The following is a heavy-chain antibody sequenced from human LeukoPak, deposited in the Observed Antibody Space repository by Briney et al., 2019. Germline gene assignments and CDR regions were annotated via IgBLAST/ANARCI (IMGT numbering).Heavy chain of an antibody. CDR3: XXXXXGATEYFQH. CDR1: GFTFSSYA. D-gene: IGHD1-26*01. CDR2: ISGSGGST. J-gene: IGHJ1*01. V-gene: IGHV3-23*01. Sequence: PGGSLRLSCAASGFTFSSYAMSWVRQAPGKGLEWVSAISGSGGSTYYADSVKGRFTISRDNSKNTLYLQMNSLRAEDTAVYYXXXXXXGATEYFQHWGQGTLVTVSS.